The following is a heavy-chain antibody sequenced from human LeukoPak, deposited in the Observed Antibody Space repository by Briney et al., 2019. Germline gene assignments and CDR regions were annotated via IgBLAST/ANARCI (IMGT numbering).Heavy chain of an antibody. CDR3: ARGGFTYSSGWRFDY. V-gene: IGHV4-61*02. D-gene: IGHD6-19*01. CDR1: GGSISSGSYY. J-gene: IGHJ4*02. Sequence: SQTRSLTCTVSGGSISSGSYYWSWVRQPAEKGLEWIGRIYTSGSTNYNPSLKSRVTISVDTSKNQFSLKLSSVTAADTAVYYCARGGFTYSSGWRFDYWGQGTLVTVSS. CDR2: IYTSGST.